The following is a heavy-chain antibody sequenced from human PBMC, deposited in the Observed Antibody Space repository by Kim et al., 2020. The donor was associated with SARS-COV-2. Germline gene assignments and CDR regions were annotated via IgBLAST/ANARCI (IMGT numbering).Heavy chain of an antibody. CDR2: IKSIADGGKT. Sequence: GGSLRLSCAVSGFTFSSAWMSWVRQAPGKGLEWIGRIKSIADGGKTDYASPVRGRFTISRDDSKKTLYLQVTSLKTEDTAVYYCTSLNFWGRGTLVIVSS. J-gene: IGHJ4*02. CDR1: GFTFSSAW. V-gene: IGHV3-15*05. CDR3: TSLNF.